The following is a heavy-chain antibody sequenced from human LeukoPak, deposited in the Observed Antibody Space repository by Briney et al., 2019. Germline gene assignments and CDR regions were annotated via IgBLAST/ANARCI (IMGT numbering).Heavy chain of an antibody. CDR3: ARDKTYGMDV. CDR1: GXTFNIYC. CDR2: IYGDGSGT. V-gene: IGHV3-74*01. J-gene: IGHJ6*02. Sequence: QPGGSLRLSFAASGXTFNIYCMHWVRQAPGKGLVWVSRIYGDGSGTTYADSVKGRFTISRDNVRNTLYLQMNSLRAEDTAMYYCARDKTYGMDVWGQGTTVTVSS.